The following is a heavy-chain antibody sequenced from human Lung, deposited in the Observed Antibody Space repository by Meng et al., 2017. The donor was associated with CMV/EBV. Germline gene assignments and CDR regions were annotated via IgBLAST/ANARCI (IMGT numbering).Heavy chain of an antibody. V-gene: IGHV3-23*01. D-gene: IGHD2-2*01. CDR3: AKFPRHLYCSTTSCCLDY. CDR1: GFTFSTYD. Sequence: GESXKISCAASGFTFSTYDMSWVRQAPGKGLEWVSGISGSGLTTYYADSVKGRFTISRDDSTNPLYLQMDSLRAEDTALYYCAKFPRHLYCSTTSCCLDYXGQGXLVTVSS. J-gene: IGHJ4*02. CDR2: ISGSGLTT.